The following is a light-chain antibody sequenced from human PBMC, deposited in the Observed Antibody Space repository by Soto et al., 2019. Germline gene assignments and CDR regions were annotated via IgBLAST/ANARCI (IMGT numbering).Light chain of an antibody. CDR1: QSVSSSY. CDR2: GAS. J-gene: IGKJ1*01. V-gene: IGKV3-20*01. Sequence: EIVLTQSPGTLSLSPGERATLSCRASQSVSSSYLAWYQQKPGQAPRLLIYGASSRATGIPDWFSGSGSGTDFTLTISSLQSEDFAVYYCQQYNNWPWTFGQGTKVEIK. CDR3: QQYNNWPWT.